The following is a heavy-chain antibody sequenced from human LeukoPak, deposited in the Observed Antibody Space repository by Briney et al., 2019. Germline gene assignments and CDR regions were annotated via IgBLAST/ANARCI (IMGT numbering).Heavy chain of an antibody. D-gene: IGHD3-10*01. J-gene: IGHJ3*02. CDR3: ARGGNYFGSGTYPFPLDI. V-gene: IGHV3-13*01. Sequence: GGSLRLSCAASGFTFSNYDMHWVRQATGKGLEWVSAIGTGGDTYYEGSAKGRFTISRENAKNSLYLQMNSLRAGDTAVYYCARGGNYFGSGTYPFPLDIWGQGTMVTVSS. CDR1: GFTFSNYD. CDR2: IGTGGDT.